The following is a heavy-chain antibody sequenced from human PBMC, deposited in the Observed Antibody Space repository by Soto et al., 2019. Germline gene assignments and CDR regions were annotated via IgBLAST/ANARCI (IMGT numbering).Heavy chain of an antibody. CDR1: GGSITSSY. J-gene: IGHJ3*02. CDR3: ARSVMHQWLVHDAFDI. CDR2: AYYSGTT. D-gene: IGHD6-19*01. Sequence: QVQLQESGPGVLKPSETLSLTCPVSGGSITSSYWSWIRPPPGPRLEWIAYAYYSGTTNYNPSLESRVTILIDTSKNQFSLRLTSVTAADTAVYYCARSVMHQWLVHDAFDIWGQGTLVTVSS. V-gene: IGHV4-59*01.